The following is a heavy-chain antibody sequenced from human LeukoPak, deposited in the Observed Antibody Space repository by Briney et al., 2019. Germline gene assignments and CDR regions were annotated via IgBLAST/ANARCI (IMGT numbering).Heavy chain of an antibody. CDR1: GGSISSYY. CDR2: IFTSGTT. J-gene: IGHJ3*02. Sequence: PSETLSLTCTVSGGSISSYYVNWVRQPAGKGLEWLGRIFTSGTTNYNPSLKSRVTMSVDRSKNQFSLNLSSVTAADTAVYYCARDPYYFEISGLHDVFDIWGQGTMVTGAS. D-gene: IGHD3-22*01. CDR3: ARDPYYFEISGLHDVFDI. V-gene: IGHV4-4*07.